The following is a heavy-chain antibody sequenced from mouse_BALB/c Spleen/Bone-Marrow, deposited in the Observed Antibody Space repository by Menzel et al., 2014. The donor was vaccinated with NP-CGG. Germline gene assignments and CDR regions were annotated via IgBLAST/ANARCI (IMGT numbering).Heavy chain of an antibody. CDR1: GYTFTSYW. Sequence: VQLQQSGAELVKPGASVKLSCKASGYTFTSYWMHRVKLRPGQGFEWIGEINPSNGGTNYNEKFKRKATLTVDKSSSTAYMQRSSLTSEDSAVYYCTIGGFDYWGQGTTLTVSS. CDR3: TIGGFDY. CDR2: INPSNGGT. V-gene: IGHV1S16*01. J-gene: IGHJ2*01.